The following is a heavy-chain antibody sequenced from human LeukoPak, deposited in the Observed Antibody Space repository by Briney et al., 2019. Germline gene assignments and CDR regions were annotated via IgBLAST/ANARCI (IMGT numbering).Heavy chain of an antibody. CDR2: IIGSGGNT. CDR3: AKGVMSSGYYKYNWFDP. Sequence: GGSLRLSCAASGFTFSSYAMSWVRQAPGKGLECVSLIIGSGGNTYHADSVKGRFTISRDNSKNTLYLQMNSLRAEDTAVYYCAKGVMSSGYYKYNWFDPWGQGTLVTVSS. CDR1: GFTFSSYA. J-gene: IGHJ5*02. D-gene: IGHD3-22*01. V-gene: IGHV3-23*01.